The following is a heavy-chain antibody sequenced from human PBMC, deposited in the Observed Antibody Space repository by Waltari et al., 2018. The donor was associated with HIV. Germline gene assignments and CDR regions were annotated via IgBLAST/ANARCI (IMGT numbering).Heavy chain of an antibody. D-gene: IGHD6-13*01. V-gene: IGHV4-39*02. CDR1: RGSIHPASSS. CDR2: IYYSGST. J-gene: IGHJ4*02. Sequence: LQLQESGPGLVKPSETRSLTCAVPRGSIHPASSSWVWTRQPPGKGLEWIGSIYYSGSTFNNPSLRGRVTISVDTSKNRFSLKLSSVTAADTAVYYCARRYSTTSHPGGAGYFDHWGQGTLVTVSS. CDR3: ARRYSTTSHPGGAGYFDH.